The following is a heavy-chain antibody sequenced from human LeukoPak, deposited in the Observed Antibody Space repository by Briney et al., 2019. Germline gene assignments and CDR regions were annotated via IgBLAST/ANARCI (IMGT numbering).Heavy chain of an antibody. D-gene: IGHD6-19*01. Sequence: ASVKVSCKVSGYTFVDYYMHWVRQAPEQGLEWMGWINPNGGATDYAQNFRGRVTLTRDTSISTAYMELSSLRSDDTAVYFCARSGYNSGWAFDYWGQGTLVTVSS. CDR2: INPNGGAT. CDR3: ARSGYNSGWAFDY. CDR1: GYTFVDYY. J-gene: IGHJ4*02. V-gene: IGHV1-2*02.